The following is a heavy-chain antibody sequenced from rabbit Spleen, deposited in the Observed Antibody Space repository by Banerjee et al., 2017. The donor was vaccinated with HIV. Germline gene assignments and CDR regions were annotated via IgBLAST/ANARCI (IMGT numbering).Heavy chain of an antibody. Sequence: QEQLVESGGGLVQPGGSLTLSCKASGFDFSHYGVSWVRQAPGKGLEWIGYIDPVFGSTHYATWVNGRFTISSHNAQNTLYLQLNSLTAADTATYFCVRDQAHMLDLWGPGTLVTVS. CDR2: IDPVFGST. D-gene: IGHD1-1*01. J-gene: IGHJ4*01. V-gene: IGHV1S47*01. CDR3: VRDQAHMLDL. CDR1: GFDFSHYG.